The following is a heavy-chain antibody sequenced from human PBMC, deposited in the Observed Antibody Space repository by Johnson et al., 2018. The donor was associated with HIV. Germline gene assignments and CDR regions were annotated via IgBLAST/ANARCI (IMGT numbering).Heavy chain of an antibody. CDR2: IWYDGSNK. Sequence: QVQLVESGGGVVQPGRSLRLSCAASGFTFSSYGMHWVRQAPGKGLEWVAVIWYDGSNKYYADSVKGRFTVSRDNYKNTLYLQMNSLKTEDTAVYYCTTDDEAFDIWGQGTMVTVSS. V-gene: IGHV3-33*01. J-gene: IGHJ3*02. CDR3: TTDDEAFDI. CDR1: GFTFSSYG.